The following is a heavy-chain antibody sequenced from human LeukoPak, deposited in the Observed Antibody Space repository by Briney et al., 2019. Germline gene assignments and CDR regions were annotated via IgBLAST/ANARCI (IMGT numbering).Heavy chain of an antibody. V-gene: IGHV4-38-2*02. CDR3: ARYSSSPTYYFDY. J-gene: IGHJ4*02. CDR1: GYSNSSGYY. CDR2: IYHSGST. Sequence: PSETLSLTCTVSGYSNSSGYYWGWIRQPPGKGLEWIGSIYHSGSTYYSPSLKSRVTISVDTSKNQFSLKLSSVTAADTAVYYCARYSSSPTYYFDYWGQGTLVTVSS. D-gene: IGHD6-13*01.